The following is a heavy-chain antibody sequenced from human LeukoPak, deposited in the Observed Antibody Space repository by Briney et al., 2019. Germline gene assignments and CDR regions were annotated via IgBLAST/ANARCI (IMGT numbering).Heavy chain of an antibody. Sequence: SETLSLTCTVSGGSISSYYWSWIRQPPGKGLEWIGYIYYSGSTNYNPSLKSRVTISVDTSKNQFSLKLSSVTAADTAVYYCASEFGEFTIDYWGQGTLVTVSS. CDR1: GGSISSYY. CDR3: ASEFGEFTIDY. V-gene: IGHV4-59*08. CDR2: IYYSGST. D-gene: IGHD3-10*01. J-gene: IGHJ4*02.